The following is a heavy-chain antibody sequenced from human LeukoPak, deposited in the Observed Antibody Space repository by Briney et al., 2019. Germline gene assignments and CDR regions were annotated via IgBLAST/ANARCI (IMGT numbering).Heavy chain of an antibody. J-gene: IGHJ6*02. CDR1: GFTFSSYA. CDR3: ARGGAPSTSSLGVTYYYYYGMDV. Sequence: PGGSLRLSCAASGFTFSSYAMRWVRQAPGKGLEWVAVILYGGSNKYYADSVKGRFTISRDTSHTTLYLQMNRLRAEDTAVYYCARGGAPSTSSLGVTYYYYYGMDVWGQGTTVTVSS. CDR2: ILYGGSNK. V-gene: IGHV3-30-3*01. D-gene: IGHD3-22*01.